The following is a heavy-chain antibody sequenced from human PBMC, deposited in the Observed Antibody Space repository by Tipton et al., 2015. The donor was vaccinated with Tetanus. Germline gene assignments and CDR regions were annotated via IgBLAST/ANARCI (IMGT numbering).Heavy chain of an antibody. D-gene: IGHD2-2*01. CDR3: ARDQCSSTSCFPYYYYGMDV. CDR2: ISYDGSNK. Sequence: SLRLSCAASGFTFSSYAMHWVRQAPGKGLEWVAVISYDGSNKYYADSVKGRFTISRDNSKNTLYLQMNSLRAEDTAVYYCARDQCSSTSCFPYYYYGMDVWGQGTTVTVSS. V-gene: IGHV3-30-3*01. CDR1: GFTFSSYA. J-gene: IGHJ6*02.